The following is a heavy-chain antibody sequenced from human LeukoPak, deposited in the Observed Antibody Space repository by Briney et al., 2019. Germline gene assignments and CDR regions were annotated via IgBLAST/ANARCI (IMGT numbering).Heavy chain of an antibody. CDR3: ARHDGSGTYDY. D-gene: IGHD3-10*01. Sequence: HGESLKISCKGSGXIFTSYWISWVRQMPGRGLEWMGRIDPSDSYTNYSPSFQGHVTISADKSISTAYLQWSSLKASDTAMYYCARHDGSGTYDYWGQGTLVTVSS. CDR1: GXIFTSYW. CDR2: IDPSDSYT. J-gene: IGHJ4*02. V-gene: IGHV5-10-1*01.